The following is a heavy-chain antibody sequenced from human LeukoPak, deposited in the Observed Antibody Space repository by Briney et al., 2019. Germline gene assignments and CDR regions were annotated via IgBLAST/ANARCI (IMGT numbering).Heavy chain of an antibody. V-gene: IGHV3-30*04. CDR2: ISYDGSNK. CDR3: ARDRGYSGYDTYGMDV. CDR1: GFTLSSYA. D-gene: IGHD5-12*01. Sequence: GGSLRLSCAASGFTLSSYAMHWVRQAPGKGLEWVAVISYDGSNKYYADSVKGRFTISRDNSKNTLYLQMNSLRAEDTAVYYCARDRGYSGYDTYGMDVWGKGTTVTVSS. J-gene: IGHJ6*04.